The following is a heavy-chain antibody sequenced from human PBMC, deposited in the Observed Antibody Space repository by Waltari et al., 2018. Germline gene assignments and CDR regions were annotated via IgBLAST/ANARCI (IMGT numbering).Heavy chain of an antibody. CDR1: GGSFSGYY. J-gene: IGHJ4*02. V-gene: IGHV4-34*01. CDR3: ARRGYYDSSGYLDY. CDR2: INHSGST. D-gene: IGHD3-22*01. Sequence: QVQLQQWGAGLLKPSETLSLTCAVYGGSFSGYYWSWIRQPPGKGLEWIGEINHSGSTNYNPSLKSRVTISVDTSKNQFSLKLSSVTAADTAVYYCARRGYYDSSGYLDYWGQGTLVTVSS.